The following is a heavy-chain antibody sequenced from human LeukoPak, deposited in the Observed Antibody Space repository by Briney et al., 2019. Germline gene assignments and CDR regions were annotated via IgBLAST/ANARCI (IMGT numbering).Heavy chain of an antibody. D-gene: IGHD3-10*01. CDR3: ARWVSGWFPFDY. J-gene: IGHJ4*02. CDR1: GYTFTSHD. Sequence: ASVKVSCKASGYTFTSHDINWVRRATGQGLEWMGWMDPNSGNTGYAQKFQGRVTMTSNNSITTAYMELSSLRSEDTAVYYCARWVSGWFPFDYWGQGTLVTVSS. V-gene: IGHV1-8*01. CDR2: MDPNSGNT.